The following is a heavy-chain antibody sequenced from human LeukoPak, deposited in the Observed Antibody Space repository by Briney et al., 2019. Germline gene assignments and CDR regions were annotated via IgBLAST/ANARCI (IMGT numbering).Heavy chain of an antibody. CDR2: IYYSGST. J-gene: IGHJ4*02. CDR1: GGSISSYY. CDR3: ARGPVAGPWGADY. Sequence: SETLSLTCTVSGGSISSYYWSWIRQPPGKGLEWIGYIYYSGSTNYNPSLKSRVTISVDTSKNQFSLKLSSVTAADTAVYYRARGPVAGPWGADYWGQGTLVTVSS. D-gene: IGHD6-19*01. V-gene: IGHV4-59*08.